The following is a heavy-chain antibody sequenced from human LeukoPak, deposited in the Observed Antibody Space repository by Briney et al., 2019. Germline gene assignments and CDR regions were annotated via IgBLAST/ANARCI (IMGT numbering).Heavy chain of an antibody. Sequence: SETLSLTCAVYGGSFSGYYWSWLRQPPGKGLEWSGEINHSGSTNYNPSLKSRVTISVDASNNQFSLKLSSVTAADTAVYYCARARRITMVRGGHVDYWGQGTLVTVSS. CDR2: INHSGST. V-gene: IGHV4-34*01. D-gene: IGHD3-10*01. J-gene: IGHJ4*02. CDR3: ARARRITMVRGGHVDY. CDR1: GGSFSGYY.